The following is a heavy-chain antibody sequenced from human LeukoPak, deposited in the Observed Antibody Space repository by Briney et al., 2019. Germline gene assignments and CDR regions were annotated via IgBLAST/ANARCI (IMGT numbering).Heavy chain of an antibody. Sequence: GGSLRLSCAASGFTFSSYAMSWVRQTPGKGLEWVSAISGSGGSTYYADSVKGRFTISRDNSKNTLYLQMNSLRAEDTAVYYCAKDPYNNYPGRWFDPWGQGTLVTVSS. CDR3: AKDPYNNYPGRWFDP. D-gene: IGHD4-11*01. CDR1: GFTFSSYA. CDR2: ISGSGGST. J-gene: IGHJ5*02. V-gene: IGHV3-23*01.